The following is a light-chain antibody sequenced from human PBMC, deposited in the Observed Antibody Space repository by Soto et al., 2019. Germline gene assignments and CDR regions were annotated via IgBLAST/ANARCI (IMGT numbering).Light chain of an antibody. J-gene: IGLJ2*01. CDR3: QVWDSSSDHVV. CDR2: DDS. Sequence: SYELTQPPSVSVAPGQTARITCGGTNIGSKSVHWYQQKPGQAPVLVVYDDSDRPSGIPERFSGSNSGNTATLTISRVEAGDEAVYYCQVWDSSSDHVVFGGGTKLTVL. V-gene: IGLV3-21*02. CDR1: NIGSKS.